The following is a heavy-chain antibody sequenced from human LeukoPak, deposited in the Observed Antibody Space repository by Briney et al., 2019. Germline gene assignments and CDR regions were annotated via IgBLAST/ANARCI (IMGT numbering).Heavy chain of an antibody. Sequence: GGSLRLSCAASGFIFSNYGMHWVRQAPGKGLEWVACIRYDESNKYYADSVKGRFTISRDNSKNTLYLQMNSLRAEDTAVYYCARDLPVIEGGSGWYSTGYWGQGTLVTVSS. V-gene: IGHV3-30*02. CDR3: ARDLPVIEGGSGWYSTGY. D-gene: IGHD6-19*01. CDR1: GFIFSNYG. CDR2: IRYDESNK. J-gene: IGHJ4*02.